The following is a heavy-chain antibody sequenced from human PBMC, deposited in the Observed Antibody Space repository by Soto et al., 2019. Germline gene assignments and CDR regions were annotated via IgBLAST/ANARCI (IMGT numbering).Heavy chain of an antibody. V-gene: IGHV1-2*04. CDR1: GYTFTGFY. CDR3: ARDLWGYSGIKGYFYGMDV. J-gene: IGHJ6*02. D-gene: IGHD5-12*01. Sequence: QAQLVQSGAEVKKPGASVKVSCKASGYTFTGFYMHWVRQAPGQGPEWMGWINPNTSGTSYAQKFQGWVTLTRDTSINTAYMELSRLSSDDTAVYYCARDLWGYSGIKGYFYGMDVWGQGTTVTISS. CDR2: INPNTSGT.